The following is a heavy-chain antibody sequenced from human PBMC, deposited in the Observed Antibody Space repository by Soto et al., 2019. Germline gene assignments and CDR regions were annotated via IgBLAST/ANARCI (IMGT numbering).Heavy chain of an antibody. Sequence: SETLSLTCTVSGGSISSGDYYWVWIRQHPGKGLEWIGYIYYSGSTYYNPSLKSRVTISVDTSKNQFSLKLSSVTAADSAFYYCARAPLISIFFAYGMDVWGQGTTVTVSS. D-gene: IGHD3-3*02. CDR1: GGSISSGDYY. CDR2: IYYSGST. J-gene: IGHJ6*02. CDR3: ARAPLISIFFAYGMDV. V-gene: IGHV4-31*03.